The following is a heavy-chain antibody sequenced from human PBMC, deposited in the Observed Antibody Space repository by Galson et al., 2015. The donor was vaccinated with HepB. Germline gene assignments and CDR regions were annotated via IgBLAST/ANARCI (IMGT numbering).Heavy chain of an antibody. J-gene: IGHJ4*02. V-gene: IGHV3-43*01. Sequence: SLKLSCAASGFTFDDYTMHCVRQAQGKGLEWVSLISWDGGSTYYAAPVKGRLIISIDTCKNSLYLQMNSLRTEDTALYYCAKDIGGYCSSTSCPASHYFDYWGQGTLVADSS. CDR2: ISWDGGST. CDR1: GFTFDDYT. CDR3: AKDIGGYCSSTSCPASHYFDY. D-gene: IGHD2-2*01.